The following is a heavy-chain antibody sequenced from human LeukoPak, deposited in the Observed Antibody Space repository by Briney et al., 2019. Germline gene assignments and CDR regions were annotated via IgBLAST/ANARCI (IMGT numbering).Heavy chain of an antibody. V-gene: IGHV3-23*01. J-gene: IGHJ4*02. CDR2: ISGSGDKT. CDR3: GEGH. CDR1: GFTFSNFP. Sequence: PGGSLRLSCAASGFTFSNFPMIWVRQAPGKGLEWVSAISGSGDKTHYADSVKGRFTISRDNSKSVLYMQLNNLRLEDTAVYYCGEGHWGRGTLVTVSS.